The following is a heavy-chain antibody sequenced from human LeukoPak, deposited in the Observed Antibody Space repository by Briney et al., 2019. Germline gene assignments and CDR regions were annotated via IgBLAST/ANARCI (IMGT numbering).Heavy chain of an antibody. CDR1: GGSISSGGYY. D-gene: IGHD2-15*01. V-gene: IGHV4-31*03. J-gene: IGHJ4*02. CDR3: ARDLVVGGASRLDS. Sequence: PSETLSLTCTVSGGSISSGGYYWSWIRQHPGKGLEWIGYIYYSGSTYYNPSLGSRAAISVDTSKNQFSLKLSFVTAADTAVYYCARDLVVGGASRLDSWGQGTLVTVSS. CDR2: IYYSGST.